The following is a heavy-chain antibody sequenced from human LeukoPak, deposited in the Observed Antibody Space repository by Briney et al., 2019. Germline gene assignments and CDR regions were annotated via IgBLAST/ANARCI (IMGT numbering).Heavy chain of an antibody. V-gene: IGHV4-59*01. D-gene: IGHD5-18*01. CDR1: GGSISSDY. CDR3: ARALGGYKSGPVNY. CDR2: IYNSGST. J-gene: IGHJ4*02. Sequence: SETLSLTCTVSGGSISSDYWSWIRQPPGKGLEWIGYIYNSGSTDYNPSLKSRVTISVDTPKNQFSLNLNSVTAADTAVYYCARALGGYKSGPVNYWGQGTLVTVSS.